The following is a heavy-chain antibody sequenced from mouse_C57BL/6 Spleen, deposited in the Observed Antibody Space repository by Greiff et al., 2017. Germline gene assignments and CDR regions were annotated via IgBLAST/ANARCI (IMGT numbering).Heavy chain of an antibody. CDR3: AGGDSGFDY. D-gene: IGHD2-13*01. V-gene: IGHV5-17*01. Sequence: EVKLMESGGGLVKPGGSLKLSCAASGFTFSDSGMHWVRQAPEKGLEWVAYISSGSSTIYYADTVKGRFTISRDNAKNTLFLQMTSLRSEDTAMYYCAGGDSGFDYWGQGTTLTVSS. CDR2: ISSGSSTI. CDR1: GFTFSDSG. J-gene: IGHJ2*01.